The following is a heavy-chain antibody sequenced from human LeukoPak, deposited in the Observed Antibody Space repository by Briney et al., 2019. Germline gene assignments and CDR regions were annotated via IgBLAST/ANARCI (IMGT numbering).Heavy chain of an antibody. CDR3: ARVGDGYNSDAFDI. Sequence: PSEALSLTCTVSGGSISSTSYYWGWIRQPPGKGLEWIGNIYYSGSTYYNPSLKSRVTISVDTSKNQFSLKLSSVTAADTAVYYCARVGDGYNSDAFDIWGQGTMVTVSS. J-gene: IGHJ3*02. D-gene: IGHD5-24*01. CDR2: IYYSGST. CDR1: GGSISSTSYY. V-gene: IGHV4-39*07.